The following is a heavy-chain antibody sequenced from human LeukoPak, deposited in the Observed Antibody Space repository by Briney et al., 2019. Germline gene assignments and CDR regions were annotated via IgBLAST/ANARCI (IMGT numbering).Heavy chain of an antibody. CDR2: ISSSGSTI. CDR1: GFTCSSYE. V-gene: IGHV3-48*03. CDR3: ASGSNYDFWSGYPPGYGMDV. J-gene: IGHJ6*02. Sequence: GGSLRLSCAASGFTCSSYEMNWVRQAPGKGLEWVSYISSSGSTIYYADSVKGRFTISRDNAKNSLYLQMNSLRAEDTAVYYCASGSNYDFWSGYPPGYGMDVWGQGTTVTVSS. D-gene: IGHD3-3*01.